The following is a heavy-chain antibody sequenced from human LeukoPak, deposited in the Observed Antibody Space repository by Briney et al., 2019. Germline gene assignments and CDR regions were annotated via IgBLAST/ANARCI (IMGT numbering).Heavy chain of an antibody. Sequence: GSLRLSCAASGFTFSSYSMNWVRQAPGKGLEWVSSISSSSSYIYYADSVKGRFTISRDNAKNSLYLQMNSLRAEDTAVYYCAKWRNGRVVAATHFDYWGQGTLVTVSS. V-gene: IGHV3-21*04. CDR1: GFTFSSYS. CDR3: AKWRNGRVVAATHFDY. CDR2: ISSSSSYI. J-gene: IGHJ4*02. D-gene: IGHD2-15*01.